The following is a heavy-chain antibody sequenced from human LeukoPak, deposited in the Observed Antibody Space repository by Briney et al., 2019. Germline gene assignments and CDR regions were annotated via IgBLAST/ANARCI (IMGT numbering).Heavy chain of an antibody. D-gene: IGHD3-22*01. CDR3: ARLDTYYYDSSGPYVGDY. V-gene: IGHV5-51*01. CDR2: IYPGDSDT. CDR1: GYSFTSYW. Sequence: GESLKISCKDSGYSFTSYWIAWVRQMPGKGLEWMGIIYPGDSDTRYSPSFQGQVTISADKSISTAYLQWSSLKASDTAMYYCARLDTYYYDSSGPYVGDYWGQGTLVTVSS. J-gene: IGHJ4*02.